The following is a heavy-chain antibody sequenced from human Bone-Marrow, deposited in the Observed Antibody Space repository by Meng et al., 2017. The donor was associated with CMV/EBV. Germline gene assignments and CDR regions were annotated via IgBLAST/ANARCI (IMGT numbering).Heavy chain of an antibody. CDR1: GGSIGHHY. CDR3: ARGRGYCSSTSCYYYYGMDV. V-gene: IGHV4-34*01. D-gene: IGHD2-2*01. J-gene: IGHJ6*02. CDR2: INHSGST. Sequence: SETLSLTCTVSGGSIGHHYWSWIRQPPGKGLEWIGEINHSGSTNYNPSLKSRVTISVDTSKNQFSLKLSSVTAADTAVYYCARGRGYCSSTSCYYYYGMDVWGQGTTVTVSS.